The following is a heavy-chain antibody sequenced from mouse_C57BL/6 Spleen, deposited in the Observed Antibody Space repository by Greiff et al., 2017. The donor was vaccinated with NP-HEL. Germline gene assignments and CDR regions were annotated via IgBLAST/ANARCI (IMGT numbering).Heavy chain of an antibody. J-gene: IGHJ3*01. D-gene: IGHD2-3*01. CDR1: GYTFTSYW. CDR2: IYPGNSDT. V-gene: IGHV1-5*01. Sequence: EVQLQQSGTVLARPGASVKMSCKTSGYTFTSYWMHWVKQRPGQGLEWIGAIYPGNSDTSYNQKFKGKAKLTAVTSASTAYMELSSLTNEDSAVYYGTKGVDGYYGRFAYWGQGTLVTVSA. CDR3: TKGVDGYYGRFAY.